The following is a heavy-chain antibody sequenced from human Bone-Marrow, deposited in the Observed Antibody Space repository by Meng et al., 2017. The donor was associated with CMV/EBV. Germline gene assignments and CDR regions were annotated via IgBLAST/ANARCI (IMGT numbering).Heavy chain of an antibody. J-gene: IGHJ3*02. CDR2: IYYSGST. D-gene: IGHD2-2*01. Sequence: SETLSLTCTVSGGSISSYYWSWIRQPPGKGLEWIGYIYYSGSTNYNPSLKSRVTISADTSKNQFSLRLSSVTAADTAVYYCARYMVVPAAVDAFDIWGQGTMVTVSS. CDR3: ARYMVVPAAVDAFDI. CDR1: GGSISSYY. V-gene: IGHV4-59*01.